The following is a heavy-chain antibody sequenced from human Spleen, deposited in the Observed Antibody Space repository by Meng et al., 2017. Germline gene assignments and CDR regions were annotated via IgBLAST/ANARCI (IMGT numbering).Heavy chain of an antibody. CDR2: ISGSGSSA. D-gene: IGHD6-19*01. CDR1: GFTFNSYW. V-gene: IGHV3-23*01. J-gene: IGHJ4*02. CDR3: AIAVAGRFDY. Sequence: GGSLRLSCTASGFTFNSYWMHWVRQAPGKGLEWVSSISGSGSSAYYADSVKGRFTTSRDNSKNTLYLQMNSLRAEDTAVYYCAIAVAGRFDYWGQGTLVTVSS.